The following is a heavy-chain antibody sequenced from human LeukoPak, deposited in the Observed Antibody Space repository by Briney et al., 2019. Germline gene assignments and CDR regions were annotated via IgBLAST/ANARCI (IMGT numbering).Heavy chain of an antibody. CDR1: GFTFSSYA. CDR2: ISGSGGST. J-gene: IGHJ4*02. D-gene: IGHD1-26*01. V-gene: IGHV3-23*01. Sequence: GGSLRLSCAASGFTFSSYAMSWVRQAPGEGLEWVSAISGSGGSTYYADSVKGRFTISRGNSKNTLYLQMNSLRAEDTAVYYCATVVGATSSRFDYWGQGTLVTVSS. CDR3: ATVVGATSSRFDY.